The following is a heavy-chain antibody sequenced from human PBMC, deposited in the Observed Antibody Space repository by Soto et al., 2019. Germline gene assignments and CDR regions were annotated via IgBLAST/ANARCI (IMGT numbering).Heavy chain of an antibody. J-gene: IGHJ4*02. V-gene: IGHV4-4*02. CDR1: GVSISSHDW. CDR3: ATRDSSRFY. Sequence: QVQLQESGPGLVKPSGTLSLTCAVSGVSISSHDWWTWVRQPPGKGLEWIGVCHQSGNTNYNSSLESRVTISVDKSKNQFSLKLTSVTVADTAVYYCATRDSSRFYWGQGTLVTVSS. D-gene: IGHD6-13*01. CDR2: CHQSGNT.